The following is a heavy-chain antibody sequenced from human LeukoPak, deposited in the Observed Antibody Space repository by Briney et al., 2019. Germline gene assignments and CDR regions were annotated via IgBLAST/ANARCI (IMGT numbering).Heavy chain of an antibody. Sequence: GGSLRLSCAASGFTFDCCGMHWVRQAPGKGLEWVAFIRNVGNDKYYADSVKGRFTISRDNSKNTLYLQMNSLRAEDTAVYYCAKDMYSGSYSLDYWGQGTLVTVSS. V-gene: IGHV3-30*02. D-gene: IGHD1-26*01. CDR1: GFTFDCCG. J-gene: IGHJ4*02. CDR2: IRNVGNDK. CDR3: AKDMYSGSYSLDY.